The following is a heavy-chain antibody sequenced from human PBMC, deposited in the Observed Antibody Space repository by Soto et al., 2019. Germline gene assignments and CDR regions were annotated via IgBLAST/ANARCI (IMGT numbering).Heavy chain of an antibody. V-gene: IGHV4-59*01. CDR3: ARDGSGRPATY. CDR2: IYSSGRT. CDR1: GGSITSYY. Sequence: QVQLQESGPGLVKPSETLSLTCTVSGGSITSYYWTWIRQPPGKGLEWIGYIYSSGRTNYNPSLTSRVTISVDTSKNQFSLKLNSVTAADTAVYYCARDGSGRPATYWGQGTLVTVSS. J-gene: IGHJ4*02. D-gene: IGHD3-10*01.